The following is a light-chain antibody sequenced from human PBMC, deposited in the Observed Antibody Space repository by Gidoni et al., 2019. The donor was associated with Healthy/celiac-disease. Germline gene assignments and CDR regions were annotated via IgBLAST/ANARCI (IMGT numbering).Light chain of an antibody. J-gene: IGKJ2*01. Sequence: DIVMTQSSDSLAVSLGERATINCKSSQSVLYSPNNKNYLAWYQQKPGQPPKLLIYWASTRESGVPDRFSGSGSGTDFTLTISSLQAEDVAVYYCQQYYSTPRTFGQGTKLEIK. CDR2: WAS. CDR1: QSVLYSPNNKNY. CDR3: QQYYSTPRT. V-gene: IGKV4-1*01.